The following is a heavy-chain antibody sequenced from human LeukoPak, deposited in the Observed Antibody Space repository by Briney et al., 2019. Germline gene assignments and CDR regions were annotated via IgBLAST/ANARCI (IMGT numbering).Heavy chain of an antibody. CDR3: ARGFRLTAIESLFQP. CDR2: ITPNSGGT. Sequence: ASVKVSCKASGYTFTAYYMHWVRLAPGQGLEWMGWITPNSGGTKYAQRFQGRVTMTRDTSISTAYMELSGLRSDDTAVYYCARGFRLTAIESLFQPWGQGTLVTVSS. D-gene: IGHD2-2*02. CDR1: GYTFTAYY. V-gene: IGHV1-2*02. J-gene: IGHJ5*02.